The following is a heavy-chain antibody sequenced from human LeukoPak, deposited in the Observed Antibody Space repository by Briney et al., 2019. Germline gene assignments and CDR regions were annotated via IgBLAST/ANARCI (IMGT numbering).Heavy chain of an antibody. J-gene: IGHJ4*02. CDR2: INSDGSST. CDR1: GFTFSSYW. V-gene: IGHV3-74*01. CDR3: VQSSPTIDY. Sequence: GGSLRLSCSGSGFTFSSYWMHWLRQAPGKGLVWVSRINSDGSSTTYADSVKGRFTISRDNAKNTMYLQMNSLRVEDTAVYYCVQSSPTIDYWGQGTLVTVSS. D-gene: IGHD5-12*01.